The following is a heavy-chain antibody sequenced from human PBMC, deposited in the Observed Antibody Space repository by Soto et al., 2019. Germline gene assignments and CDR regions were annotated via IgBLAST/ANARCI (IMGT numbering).Heavy chain of an antibody. V-gene: IGHV1-69*02. CDR3: ASLGGNYGDYVFY. J-gene: IGHJ4*02. CDR2: IIPILGIA. D-gene: IGHD4-17*01. Sequence: SVKVSCKASGGTFSSYTISWVRQAPGQGLEWMGRIIPILGIANYAQKFQGRVTITADKSTSTAYMELSSLRSEDTAVYYCASLGGNYGDYVFYWGQGTLVTVSS. CDR1: GGTFSSYT.